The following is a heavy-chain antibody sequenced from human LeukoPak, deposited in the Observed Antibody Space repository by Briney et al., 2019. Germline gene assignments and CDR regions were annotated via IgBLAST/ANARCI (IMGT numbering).Heavy chain of an antibody. CDR3: ARLLAAAGVDAFDI. Sequence: PSETLSLTCTVSGGSISSYYWSWIRQPPGKGLEWIGYIYYSGSTNYNPSLKSRVTISVDTSKNQFSLKLSSVTAADTAVYYCARLLAAAGVDAFDIWGQGTMVTVSS. V-gene: IGHV4-59*08. CDR1: GGSISSYY. CDR2: IYYSGST. D-gene: IGHD6-13*01. J-gene: IGHJ3*02.